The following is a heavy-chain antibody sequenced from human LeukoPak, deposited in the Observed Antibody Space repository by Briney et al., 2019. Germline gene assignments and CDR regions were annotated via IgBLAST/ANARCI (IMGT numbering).Heavy chain of an antibody. CDR3: ARGEQWLTPSPHGMDV. V-gene: IGHV3-48*01. D-gene: IGHD6-19*01. CDR1: GFTFSSYS. Sequence: GGSLRLSCAASGFTFSSYSMNWVRQAPGKGLEWVSYISSSSSTIYYADSVKGRFTISRDNAKNSLYLQMNSLRAEDTAVYYCARGEQWLTPSPHGMDVWGRGTTVTVSS. CDR2: ISSSSSTI. J-gene: IGHJ6*02.